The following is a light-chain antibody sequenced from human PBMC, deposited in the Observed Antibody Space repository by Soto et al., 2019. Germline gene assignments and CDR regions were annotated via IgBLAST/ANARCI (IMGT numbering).Light chain of an antibody. J-gene: IGKJ4*01. Sequence: EIVLTQSPATLSLSPGERATLSCRASQSVSSHLAWYQQKPGQAPRLLIYAASNRATGIPARFSGSGSGTDFTHTISSLEPEDFAVYYCQQRSNWPLTFGGGTKVEIK. CDR3: QQRSNWPLT. V-gene: IGKV3-11*01. CDR2: AAS. CDR1: QSVSSH.